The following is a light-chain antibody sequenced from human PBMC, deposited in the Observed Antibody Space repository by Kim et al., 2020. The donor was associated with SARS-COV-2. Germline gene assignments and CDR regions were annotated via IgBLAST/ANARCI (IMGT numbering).Light chain of an antibody. J-gene: IGKJ3*01. Sequence: ASVGDRVTITCRTTQIISIHLNWYQQKPGRAPKLLISAASTLQGGVPSRFSGSGSETDFTLTISSLQPEDFATYFCQQSYITPFTFGPGTKVDIK. V-gene: IGKV1-39*01. CDR1: QIISIH. CDR2: AAS. CDR3: QQSYITPFT.